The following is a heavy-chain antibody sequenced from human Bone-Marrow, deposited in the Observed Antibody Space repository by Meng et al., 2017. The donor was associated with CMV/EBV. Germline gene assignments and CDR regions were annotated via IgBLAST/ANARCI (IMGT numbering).Heavy chain of an antibody. D-gene: IGHD3-3*01. CDR1: GYTFTSYD. Sequence: ASVKVSCKASGYTFTSYDINWARQATGQGLEWMGWMNPNSGNTGYAQKFQGRVTMTRNTSISTAYMELSSLRPEDTAVYYCARVPYDFWSGYYGLDWGQGTLVTVSS. CDR2: MNPNSGNT. V-gene: IGHV1-8*01. J-gene: IGHJ4*02. CDR3: ARVPYDFWSGYYGLD.